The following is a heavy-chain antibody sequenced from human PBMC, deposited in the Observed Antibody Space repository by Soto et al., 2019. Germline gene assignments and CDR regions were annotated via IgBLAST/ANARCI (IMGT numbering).Heavy chain of an antibody. CDR1: GYTFTSYY. D-gene: IGHD2-15*01. Sequence: QVQLVQSGAEVKKPGASVKVSCKASGYTFTSYYMHWVRQAPGQGLEWLGIINPSGGSTSYAQKFQGRVTMTRDTSTSTVYMELSSLRSEDTAVYYCARDGPYCSGDSCYYYYYGMDVCGQGPTVTVSS. CDR3: ARDGPYCSGDSCYYYYYGMDV. V-gene: IGHV1-46*01. J-gene: IGHJ6*02. CDR2: INPSGGST.